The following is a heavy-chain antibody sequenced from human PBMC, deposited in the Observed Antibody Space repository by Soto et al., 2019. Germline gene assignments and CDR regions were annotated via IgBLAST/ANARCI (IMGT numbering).Heavy chain of an antibody. D-gene: IGHD3-10*01. CDR1: GGTFSSYA. J-gene: IGHJ6*02. CDR2: IIPIFGTA. V-gene: IGHV1-69*13. Sequence: SVKVSCKASGGTFSSYAISWVRQAPGQGLEWMGGIIPIFGTANYAQKFQGRVTITADESTSTAYMELSSLRSEDTAVYYCARGTGAPFHYYYGMDVWGQGTTVTVSS. CDR3: ARGTGAPFHYYYGMDV.